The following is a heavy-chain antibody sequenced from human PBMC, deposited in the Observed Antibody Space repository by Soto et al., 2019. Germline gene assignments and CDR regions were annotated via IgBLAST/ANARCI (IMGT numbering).Heavy chain of an antibody. Sequence: QVQLVQSGAEVKKPGSSVKVSCKASGGTFSSYSINWVRQAPGQGLEWMGEFIPTFGTANYAQKFQGRVTITADESTSTAYMELSSLRSEDTAVYYCARDGGRHSGGIDYWGQGTLVTVSS. CDR1: GGTFSSYS. CDR3: ARDGGRHSGGIDY. D-gene: IGHD1-26*01. J-gene: IGHJ4*02. V-gene: IGHV1-69*01. CDR2: FIPTFGTA.